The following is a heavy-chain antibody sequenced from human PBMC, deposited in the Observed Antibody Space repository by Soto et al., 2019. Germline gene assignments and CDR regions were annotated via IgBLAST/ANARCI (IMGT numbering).Heavy chain of an antibody. J-gene: IGHJ3*02. CDR3: AREDVLLGPVDAFDI. CDR1: GFTFSSYE. Sequence: GGSLRLSCAASGFTFSSYEMNWVRQAPGKGLEWVSYISRSGSTIYYADSVKGRFTISRDEAKNSLYLQMNSLRAEDTAVYYCAREDVLLGPVDAFDIWGQGTMVTVPS. CDR2: ISRSGSTI. V-gene: IGHV3-48*03. D-gene: IGHD3-10*01.